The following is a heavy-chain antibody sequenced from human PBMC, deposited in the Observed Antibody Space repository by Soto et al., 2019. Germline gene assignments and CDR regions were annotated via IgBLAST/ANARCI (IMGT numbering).Heavy chain of an antibody. D-gene: IGHD3-3*01. Sequence: QVQLVQSGAEVKKPGASVKVSCKASGYTFTSYDINWVRQATGQGLEWMGWMNPHSGNTGYAQKFKGRITMTRNTAISTPYMELSSLRSEDTAVYYCARGYEGHYDFWRFDPWGQGTLVTVSS. CDR1: GYTFTSYD. J-gene: IGHJ5*02. CDR2: MNPHSGNT. V-gene: IGHV1-8*01. CDR3: ARGYEGHYDFWRFDP.